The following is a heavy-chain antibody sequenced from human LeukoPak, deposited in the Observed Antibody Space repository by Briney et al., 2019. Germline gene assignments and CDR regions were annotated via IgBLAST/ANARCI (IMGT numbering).Heavy chain of an antibody. V-gene: IGHV1-2*02. CDR2: INLDSGGT. CDR3: ARYCSTATCSEGDVY. J-gene: IGHJ4*02. D-gene: IGHD2-2*01. CDR1: GYGFTGYF. Sequence: ASVKVSCKASGYGFTGYFMHWVRQAPGQGLEWMGWINLDSGGTNYAQKFQGRVTMTRDTSISTAYMELSRLRSDDTAVYYCARYCSTATCSEGDVYWGQGTLVTVSS.